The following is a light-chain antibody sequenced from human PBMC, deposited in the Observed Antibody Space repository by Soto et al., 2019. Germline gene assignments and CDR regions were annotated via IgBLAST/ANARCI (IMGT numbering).Light chain of an antibody. CDR2: DAS. CDR1: QSVGSY. CDR3: QQRSDSPST. Sequence: EIVLTQSPATLSLSPGDRATLSCRASQSVGSYLGWYHQRPGQAPRLLIYDASNRATGIPARFSGSGSGTDFTLTISSLEPEDFAVYYCQQRSDSPSTFGGGTKVEIK. J-gene: IGKJ4*01. V-gene: IGKV3-11*01.